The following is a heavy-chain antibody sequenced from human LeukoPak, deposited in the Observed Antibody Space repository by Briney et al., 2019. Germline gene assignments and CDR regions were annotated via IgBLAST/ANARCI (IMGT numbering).Heavy chain of an antibody. CDR3: ARGDPHADL. CDR1: GFDLSTYE. J-gene: IGHJ5*02. V-gene: IGHV3-48*03. CDR2: ITISGHTK. Sequence: GGSLRLSCAASGFDLSTYEMNWVRQAPGKGLEWIADITISGHTKNYADSVEGRSTISRDNARTSLYLQMNSLRVEDTGVYYCARGDPHADLWGQGTLVTVSS.